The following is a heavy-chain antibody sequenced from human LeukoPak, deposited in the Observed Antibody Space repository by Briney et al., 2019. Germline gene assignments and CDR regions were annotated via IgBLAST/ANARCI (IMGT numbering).Heavy chain of an antibody. CDR1: GFTFSGSA. Sequence: PGGSLRLSCAASGFTFSGSAMHWVRQASGKGLEWVGRIRSKANSYATAYAASVKGRFTISRDDSKNTLYLQMNSLRAEDTAVYYCANQKTYYDFWSGYYKDAAFDHWGQGTLVTVSS. CDR2: IRSKANSYAT. CDR3: ANQKTYYDFWSGYYKDAAFDH. J-gene: IGHJ4*02. D-gene: IGHD3-3*01. V-gene: IGHV3-73*01.